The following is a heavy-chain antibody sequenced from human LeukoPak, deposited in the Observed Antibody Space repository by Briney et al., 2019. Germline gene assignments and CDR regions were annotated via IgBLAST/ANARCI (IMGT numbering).Heavy chain of an antibody. D-gene: IGHD1-1*01. CDR2: ISASNGHT. J-gene: IGHJ1*01. CDR3: ARKGDYWNDGAY. Sequence: GASVKVSCKASGYTFRSYDISWVRQAPGQGLEWMGWISASNGHTNSAQKFQGRVTMTTDTSTSTAYMELGSLRPDDTAVYYCARKGDYWNDGAYWGQGTLVTVSS. CDR1: GYTFRSYD. V-gene: IGHV1-18*01.